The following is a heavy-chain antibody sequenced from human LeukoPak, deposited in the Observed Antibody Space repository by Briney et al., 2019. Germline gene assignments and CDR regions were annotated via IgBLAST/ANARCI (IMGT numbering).Heavy chain of an antibody. CDR1: GGSFSGYY. Sequence: SETLSLTCAVYGGSFSGYYWSWIRQPPGKGLEWIEEINHSGSTNYNPSLKSRVTISVDTSKNQFSLKLSSVTAADTAVYYCARDLGIRGYSRDGWFDPWGQGTLVTVSS. CDR2: INHSGST. D-gene: IGHD3-16*01. V-gene: IGHV4-34*01. J-gene: IGHJ5*02. CDR3: ARDLGIRGYSRDGWFDP.